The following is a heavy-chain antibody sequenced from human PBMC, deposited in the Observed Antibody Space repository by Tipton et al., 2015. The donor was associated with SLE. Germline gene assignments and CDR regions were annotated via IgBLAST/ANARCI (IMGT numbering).Heavy chain of an antibody. V-gene: IGHV4-34*01. J-gene: IGHJ3*02. CDR2: INHSGST. CDR3: ARHGVVAAKLDAFDI. D-gene: IGHD2-15*01. Sequence: TLSLTCAVYGGSFSGYYWSWIRQPPGKGLEWIGEINHSGSTNYNPSLKSRVTISVDTSKNQFSLKLSSVTAADTAVYYCARHGVVAAKLDAFDIWGQGTMVTVSS. CDR1: GGSFSGYY.